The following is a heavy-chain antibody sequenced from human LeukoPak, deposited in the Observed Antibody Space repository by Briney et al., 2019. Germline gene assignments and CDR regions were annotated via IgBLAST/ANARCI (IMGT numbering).Heavy chain of an antibody. CDR1: GFTFSTYA. D-gene: IGHD4-17*01. CDR3: AKSLDGDTKGY. V-gene: IGHV3-23*01. Sequence: GSLRLSCAASGFTFSTYAMSWVRQAPGKGLEGVSTLSGSGGPTYYAASVRGRFTISRDNSKNTLYLQMNSLRAEDTALYYCAKSLDGDTKGYWGQGTQVTVSS. CDR2: LSGSGGPT. J-gene: IGHJ4*02.